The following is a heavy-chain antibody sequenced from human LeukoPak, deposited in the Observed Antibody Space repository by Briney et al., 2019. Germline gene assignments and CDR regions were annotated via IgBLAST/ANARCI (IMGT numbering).Heavy chain of an antibody. CDR2: ISSSGLTI. D-gene: IGHD3-10*02. J-gene: IGHJ6*04. CDR1: RFTFSDNY. V-gene: IGHV3-11*04. CDR3: AELGITMIGGV. Sequence: GGSLRLSCAASRFTFSDNYMSWIRQAPGKGLEWVSYISSSGLTIYYADSVKGRFTISRDNAKNSLYLQMNSLRAEDTAVYYCAELGITMIGGVWGKGTTVTISS.